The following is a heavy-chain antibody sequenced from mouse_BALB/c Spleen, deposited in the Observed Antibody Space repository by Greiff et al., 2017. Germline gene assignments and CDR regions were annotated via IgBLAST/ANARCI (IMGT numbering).Heavy chain of an antibody. CDR2: ISSGGST. D-gene: IGHD1-1*01. Sequence: EVQLQESGGGLVKPGGSLKLSCAASGFTFSSYAMSWVRQTPEKRLEWVASISSGGSTYYPDSVKGRFTISRDNARNILYLQMSSLRSEDTAMYYCARDGSSYFDYWGQGTTLTVSS. V-gene: IGHV5-6-5*01. J-gene: IGHJ2*01. CDR1: GFTFSSYA. CDR3: ARDGSSYFDY.